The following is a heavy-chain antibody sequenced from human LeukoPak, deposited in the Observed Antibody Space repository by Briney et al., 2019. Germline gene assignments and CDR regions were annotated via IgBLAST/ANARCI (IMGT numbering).Heavy chain of an antibody. V-gene: IGHV3-30*13. CDR1: GFTLTSYG. J-gene: IGHJ4*02. CDR2: ISHDGGIK. Sequence: GESLRLSCVASGFTLTSYGMHWVRQAPGKGLEWVAVISHDGGIKSYAESVRGRFTISRDTSKNRVFLQMDSLRAEDTAVYYCAKVRSGYYYDYWGRGTVVTVSS. D-gene: IGHD3-22*01. CDR3: AKVRSGYYYDY.